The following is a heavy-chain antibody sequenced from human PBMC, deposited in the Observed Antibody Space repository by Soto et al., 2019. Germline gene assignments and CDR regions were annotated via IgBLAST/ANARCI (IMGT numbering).Heavy chain of an antibody. CDR1: GFTASSNY. V-gene: IGHV3-66*01. J-gene: IGHJ5*02. D-gene: IGHD5-12*01. CDR3: ARAQWLRHVDP. Sequence: EVQLVESGGGLVQPGGSLRLSCAASGFTASSNYMSWVRQAPGKGLEWVSVISSGGSTYYVDSVKGRFTISRDNSKYTLYLQMNSLRAEDTAVYYCARAQWLRHVDPLGQGTLVTVSS. CDR2: ISSGGST.